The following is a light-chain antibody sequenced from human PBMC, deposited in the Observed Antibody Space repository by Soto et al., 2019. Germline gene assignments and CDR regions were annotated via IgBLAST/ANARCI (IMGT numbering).Light chain of an antibody. V-gene: IGLV3-21*02. CDR2: DDS. CDR1: NIGSKS. CDR3: QVWDSSSDHYV. Sequence: SYELTQPPSVSVAPGQTARITGGGSNIGSKSVHWYQQKPRQAPVLVVYDDSDRPSGIPERFSGSNSGNTATLTISRVEAGDEADYYCQVWDSSSDHYVFGTGTKLTVL. J-gene: IGLJ1*01.